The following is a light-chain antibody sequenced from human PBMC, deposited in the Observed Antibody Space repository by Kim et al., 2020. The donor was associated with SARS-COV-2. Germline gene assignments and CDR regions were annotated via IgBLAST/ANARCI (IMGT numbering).Light chain of an antibody. J-gene: IGLJ3*02. Sequence: SVALGQTVRITCQGDSLRSYYASWYQQKPGQAPVLVIYGKNNRPSGIPDRFSGSSSGNTASLTITGAQAEDEADYYCNSRDSSGNQVFGGGTQLTV. CDR2: GKN. V-gene: IGLV3-19*01. CDR1: SLRSYY. CDR3: NSRDSSGNQV.